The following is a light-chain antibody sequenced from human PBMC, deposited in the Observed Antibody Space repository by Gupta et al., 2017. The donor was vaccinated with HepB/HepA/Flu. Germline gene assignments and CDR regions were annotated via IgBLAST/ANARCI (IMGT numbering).Light chain of an antibody. V-gene: IGKV3-20*01. CDR2: DTS. CDR1: QSVSRNN. Sequence: EIVLALSPLTLSFSPGERATLSCSASQSVSRNNFAWYQQKPGQAPRLLIYDTSSRATGLPDRFSGSGSGTDFTLTISRLEPEDFAVYYCQQDGSSPKTFGQGTKVEIK. CDR3: QQDGSSPKT. J-gene: IGKJ1*01.